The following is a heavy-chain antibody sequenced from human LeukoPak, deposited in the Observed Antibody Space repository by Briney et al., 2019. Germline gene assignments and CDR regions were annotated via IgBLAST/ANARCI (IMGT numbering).Heavy chain of an antibody. CDR1: GAFFSDSY. V-gene: IGHV4-34*01. Sequence: SETLSLTCAVYGAFFSDSYWSWIRQPPGKGLEWIGEINHSGSINYSPSLKSRVIISVDTSKNQFSLKLSSVTAADTAVYYCVTHSNGYYLDYWGQGTLVTVSS. CDR2: INHSGSI. J-gene: IGHJ4*02. CDR3: VTHSNGYYLDY. D-gene: IGHD6-19*01.